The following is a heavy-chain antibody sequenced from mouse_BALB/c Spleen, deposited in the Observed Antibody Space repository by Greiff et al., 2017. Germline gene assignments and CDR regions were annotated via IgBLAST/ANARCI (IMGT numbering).Heavy chain of an antibody. CDR2: IYPGDGDT. CDR3: ARGGNYYFDY. D-gene: IGHD2-1*01. V-gene: IGHV1-87*01. CDR1: GYTFTSYW. J-gene: IGHJ2*01. Sequence: VQLHQSGAELARPGASVKLSCKASGYTFTSYWMQWVKQRPGQGLEWIGAIYPGDGDTRYTQKFKGKATLTADKSSSTAYMQLSSLASEDSAVYYCARGGNYYFDYWGQGTTLTVSS.